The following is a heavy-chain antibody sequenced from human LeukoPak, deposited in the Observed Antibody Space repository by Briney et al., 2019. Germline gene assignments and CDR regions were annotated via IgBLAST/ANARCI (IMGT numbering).Heavy chain of an antibody. Sequence: GGSLRLSCAASGFTFSSYWMSWVRQAPGKGLEWVANIKQDGSEKYYVDSVKGRFTISRDNAKNSLYLQMNSLRAEDTAVYYCARDSLYCSGGSCYPGYFDYWGQGTLVTVPS. V-gene: IGHV3-7*01. CDR3: ARDSLYCSGGSCYPGYFDY. J-gene: IGHJ4*02. D-gene: IGHD2-15*01. CDR1: GFTFSSYW. CDR2: IKQDGSEK.